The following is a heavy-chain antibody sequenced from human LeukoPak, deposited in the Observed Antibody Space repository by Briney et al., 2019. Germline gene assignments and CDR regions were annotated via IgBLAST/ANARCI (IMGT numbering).Heavy chain of an antibody. J-gene: IGHJ4*02. D-gene: IGHD5-24*01. CDR3: ARARPQFDY. CDR1: GDSISSTH. Sequence: PSETPSLTCTVSGDSISSTHWSWIRQPAGKGLEWIGRIYTNGGTDYNPSLKSRVTISRDTSKNQFSLQLTSVTAADTAVYYCARARPQFDYWGQGTLVTVSS. CDR2: IYTNGGT. V-gene: IGHV4-4*07.